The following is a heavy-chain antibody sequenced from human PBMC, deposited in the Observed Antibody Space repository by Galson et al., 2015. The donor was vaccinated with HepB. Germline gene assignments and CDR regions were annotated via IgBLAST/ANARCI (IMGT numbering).Heavy chain of an antibody. CDR1: GFTFSSYA. J-gene: IGHJ4*02. D-gene: IGHD2-15*01. Sequence: SLRLSCAASGFTFSSYAMHWVRQAPGKGLEWVAVISYDGSNENHADSVKGRFTISRDNSKNTLYLQMNSLTAEDTALYYCARDRLDFCSGGSCYSIDYWGQGTLVTVSS. V-gene: IGHV3-30*04. CDR3: ARDRLDFCSGGSCYSIDY. CDR2: ISYDGSNE.